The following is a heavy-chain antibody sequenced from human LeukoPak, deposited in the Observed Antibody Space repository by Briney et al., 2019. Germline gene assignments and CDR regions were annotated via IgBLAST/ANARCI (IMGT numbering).Heavy chain of an antibody. V-gene: IGHV4-4*07. CDR1: GGSISSYY. CDR2: IYTSGNT. Sequence: SETLSLTCTVSGGSISSYYWSWIRQPAGKGLEWIGRIYTSGNTNYNPSLKSRVTMSVDTSKNQFSLKLNSVTAADTAVYYCARDSYYYDTTGYHNWFDPWGQGTLVTVS. J-gene: IGHJ5*02. CDR3: ARDSYYYDTTGYHNWFDP. D-gene: IGHD3-22*01.